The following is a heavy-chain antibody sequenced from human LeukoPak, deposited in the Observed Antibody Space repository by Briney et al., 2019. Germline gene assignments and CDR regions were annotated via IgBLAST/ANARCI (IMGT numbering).Heavy chain of an antibody. Sequence: GPLRLSCAASGFTFISYEMNWVRQAPGKGLEWVSYISSSGSTIYYADSVKGRFTISRDNAKNSLYLQMNSLRAEDTAVYYCARDRRPYYYDSSGYYIDYWGQGTLVTVSS. D-gene: IGHD3-22*01. CDR3: ARDRRPYYYDSSGYYIDY. V-gene: IGHV3-48*03. CDR1: GFTFISYE. J-gene: IGHJ4*02. CDR2: ISSSGSTI.